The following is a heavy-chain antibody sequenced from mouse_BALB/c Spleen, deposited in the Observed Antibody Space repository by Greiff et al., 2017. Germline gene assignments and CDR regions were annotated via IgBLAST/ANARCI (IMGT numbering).Heavy chain of an antibody. CDR3: TRREAYGNYAWFAY. D-gene: IGHD2-1*01. CDR1: GYTFTSYW. J-gene: IGHJ3*01. CDR2: IYPSDSYT. V-gene: IGHV1-69*02. Sequence: VQLQQPGAELVRPGASVKLSCKASGYTFTSYWINWVKQRPGQGLEWIGNIYPSDSYTNYNQKFKDKATLTVDKSSSTAYMQLSSPTSEDSAVYYCTRREAYGNYAWFAYWGQGTLVTVSA.